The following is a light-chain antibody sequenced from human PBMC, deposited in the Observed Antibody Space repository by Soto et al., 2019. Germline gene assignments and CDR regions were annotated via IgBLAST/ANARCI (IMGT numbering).Light chain of an antibody. CDR3: QQYNSWWT. CDR2: KAS. V-gene: IGKV1-5*03. CDR1: QSISTW. J-gene: IGKJ1*01. Sequence: DIQMTQSPSTLSASVGDRVTITCRASQSISTWLAWYQQKPGKAPKLLIYKASTLDSGVPSRFSGSGSGTEFTLTISSLQPDDFATYYCQQYNSWWTFGQGTKVEMK.